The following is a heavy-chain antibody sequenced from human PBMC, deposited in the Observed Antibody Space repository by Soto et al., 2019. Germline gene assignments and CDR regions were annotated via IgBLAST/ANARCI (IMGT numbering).Heavy chain of an antibody. CDR3: ARGQRFSDWFDP. Sequence: NPSETLSLTCTVTGGTLSGYYWTWIRQSAGGGLEWIGRIYSSGSTNYNPSLKSRVTISLDTSMSHFSLRLRSVSAADTAVYYCARGQRFSDWFDPWGQGTLVTVPS. D-gene: IGHD3-3*01. J-gene: IGHJ5*02. CDR2: IYSSGST. CDR1: GGTLSGYY. V-gene: IGHV4-4*07.